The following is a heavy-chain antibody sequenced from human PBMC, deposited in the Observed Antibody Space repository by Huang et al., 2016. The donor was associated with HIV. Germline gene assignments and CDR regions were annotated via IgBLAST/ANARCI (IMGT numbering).Heavy chain of an antibody. Sequence: QVQLQESGPGLVKPSETLSLTCTVSGGPISSHYWSWIRQPPGKGLEWIGSIYYSGSTYYTPSLPRPVTISVDTSKNLFSLKLSSVTAADTAVYYCAVGKPDFWGQGALVTVSS. CDR2: IYYSGST. V-gene: IGHV4-59*03. J-gene: IGHJ4*02. D-gene: IGHD2-15*01. CDR3: AVGKPDF. CDR1: GGPISSHY.